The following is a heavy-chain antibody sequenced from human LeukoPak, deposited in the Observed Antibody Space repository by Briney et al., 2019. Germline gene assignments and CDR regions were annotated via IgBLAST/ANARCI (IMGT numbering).Heavy chain of an antibody. Sequence: GGSVRHSRAASGFNYSSYAMRWVRPPPAKGLAWVSAISGRGGSTYYADSVKGRFTISRDNSKNTLYLQMNSLRAEDTAVYYCAKAQGRLGDPFDVPDYWGQGTLVTVSS. V-gene: IGHV3-23*01. CDR3: AKAQGRLGDPFDVPDY. J-gene: IGHJ4*02. D-gene: IGHD3-10*01. CDR2: ISGRGGST. CDR1: GFNYSSYA.